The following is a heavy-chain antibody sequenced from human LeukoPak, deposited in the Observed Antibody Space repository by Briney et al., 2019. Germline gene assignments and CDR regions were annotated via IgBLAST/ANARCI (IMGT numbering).Heavy chain of an antibody. Sequence: GESLKISCKGSGYSFTADWIGWVRQMPGKGLEWMGAIYPGDSDTRYSPSFQGQVTISADKSISTAYLQWSSLKASDTDMYYCARPTSGWSFDYWGQGTLVTVSS. V-gene: IGHV5-51*01. CDR2: IYPGDSDT. CDR1: GYSFTADW. J-gene: IGHJ4*02. D-gene: IGHD6-19*01. CDR3: ARPTSGWSFDY.